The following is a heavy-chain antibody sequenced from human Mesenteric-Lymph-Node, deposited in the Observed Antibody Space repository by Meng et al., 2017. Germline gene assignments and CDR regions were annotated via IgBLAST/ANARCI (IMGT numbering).Heavy chain of an antibody. CDR2: INPSGGMT. Sequence: ASVKVSCQASGYTFTSYYMHWVRQAPGQGLEWMGIINPSGGMTSYAQKFQGRVTMTRDTSTSTVYMELNSLRSEDTAVYYCARDVLLSFYDYVWGSYQGAFDIWGQGTMVTVSS. V-gene: IGHV1-46*01. J-gene: IGHJ3*02. CDR3: ARDVLLSFYDYVWGSYQGAFDI. CDR1: GYTFTSYY. D-gene: IGHD3-16*02.